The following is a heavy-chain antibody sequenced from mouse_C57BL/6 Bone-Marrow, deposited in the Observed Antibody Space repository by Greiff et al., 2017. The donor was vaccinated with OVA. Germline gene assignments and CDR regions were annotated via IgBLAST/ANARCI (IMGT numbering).Heavy chain of an antibody. D-gene: IGHD1-1*02. CDR2: INPYNGGT. CDR1: GYTFTDYY. CDR3: ARSLWRFYAMDY. V-gene: IGHV1-19*01. Sequence: VHVKQSGPVLVKPGASVKMSCKASGYTFTDYYMNWVKQSHGKSLEWIGVINPYNGGTSYNQKFKGKATLTVDKSSSTAYMELNSLTSEDSAVYYCARSLWRFYAMDYWGQGTSVTVSS. J-gene: IGHJ4*01.